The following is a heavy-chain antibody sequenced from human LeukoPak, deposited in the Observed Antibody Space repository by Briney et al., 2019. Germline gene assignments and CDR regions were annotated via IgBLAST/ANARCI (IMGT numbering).Heavy chain of an antibody. V-gene: IGHV4-4*07. CDR3: ARGWSVYDILTGFQQNWFDP. J-gene: IGHJ5*02. D-gene: IGHD3-9*01. CDR2: IYTSGST. Sequence: SETLSLTCTVSGGSISSYYWSWIRQPAGKGLEWIGRIYTSGSTNYNPSLKSRVTMSVDTSKNQFSLKLSSVTAADTAVYYCARGWSVYDILTGFQQNWFDPWGQGTLVTVSS. CDR1: GGSISSYY.